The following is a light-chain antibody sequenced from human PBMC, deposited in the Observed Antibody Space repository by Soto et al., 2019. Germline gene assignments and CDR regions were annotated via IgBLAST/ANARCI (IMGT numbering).Light chain of an antibody. V-gene: IGLV1-40*01. CDR2: LNT. CDR3: QSYDSSLSASRV. CDR1: SSNIGAGYD. J-gene: IGLJ2*01. Sequence: QSALTQPPSVSGAPGQRVTISCTGSSSNIGAGYDVHWYQQLPGTAPKLLIYLNTNRPSGVPDRFSGSKSGTSASLAITGLQAEDEADYYCQSYDSSLSASRVFGGGTKLTVL.